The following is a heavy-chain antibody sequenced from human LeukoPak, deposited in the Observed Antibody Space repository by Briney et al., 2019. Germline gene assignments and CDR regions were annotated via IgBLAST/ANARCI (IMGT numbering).Heavy chain of an antibody. CDR3: AKGEIRDSSGYYDS. Sequence: GGSLRLSCVASGFAFSSYGMHWVRQAPGKGWRGVAFIRYDGSTKDYADSVKGRFTMSRDNSKNTLYLQMNSLRVEDTAVYYCAKGEIRDSSGYYDSWGQGTLVTVSS. V-gene: IGHV3-30*02. J-gene: IGHJ4*02. D-gene: IGHD3-22*01. CDR2: IRYDGSTK. CDR1: GFAFSSYG.